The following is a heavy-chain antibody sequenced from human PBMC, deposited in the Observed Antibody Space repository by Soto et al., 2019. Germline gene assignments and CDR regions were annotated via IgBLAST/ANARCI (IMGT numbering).Heavy chain of an antibody. J-gene: IGHJ6*02. CDR2: ISGSGGGT. CDR1: GFTFSSYA. Sequence: EVQLLESGGGLVQPGGSLRLSCAASGFTFSSYAMSWVRQAPGKGLEWVSGISGSGGGTYYADSVKGRFTISRDNSKNTPNLEMNSLSAEDTAVYDWATGRGDDLFYGMGVWGQGTTVTVSS. CDR3: ATGRGDDLFYGMGV. D-gene: IGHD3-10*01. V-gene: IGHV3-23*01.